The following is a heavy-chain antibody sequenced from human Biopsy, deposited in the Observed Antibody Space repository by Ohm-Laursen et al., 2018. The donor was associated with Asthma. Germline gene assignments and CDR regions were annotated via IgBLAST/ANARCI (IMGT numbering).Heavy chain of an antibody. CDR1: GFNFINAW. Sequence: SLRLSCAASGFNFINAWMNWLRQAPGEGLEWVGRIKSKSDGGIIDYAAPVKGRFTISRDDSKNMVYLQMNSLRAEDTAVYYCARESSVAGSSDFDYWGQGTLVTVSS. D-gene: IGHD6-19*01. J-gene: IGHJ4*02. CDR3: ARESSVAGSSDFDY. CDR2: IKSKSDGGII. V-gene: IGHV3-15*01.